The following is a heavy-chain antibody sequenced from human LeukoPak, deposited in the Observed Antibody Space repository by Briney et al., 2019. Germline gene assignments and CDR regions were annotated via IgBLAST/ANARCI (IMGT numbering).Heavy chain of an antibody. J-gene: IGHJ5*02. CDR3: ARGRVTYYYGSGARNWFDP. D-gene: IGHD3-10*01. V-gene: IGHV4-4*07. Sequence: SETLSLTCTVSGGSISSYYWSWIRQPAGKGLEWIGRIYTSGSTNYNPSLKSRVTMSVDTSKNQFSLKLSSVTAADTAVYYCARGRVTYYYGSGARNWFDPWGQGTLVTVSS. CDR1: GGSISSYY. CDR2: IYTSGST.